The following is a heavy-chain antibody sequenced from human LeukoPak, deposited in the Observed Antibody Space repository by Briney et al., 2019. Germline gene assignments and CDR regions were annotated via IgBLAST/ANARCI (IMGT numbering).Heavy chain of an antibody. J-gene: IGHJ5*02. D-gene: IGHD1-20*01. Sequence: ASVTVSFKATGYTFTSYGISWVRRAPGQGLEWMGWISAYNGNTNYAQKLQGRVTMTTDTSTSTAYMELRSLRSDDTAVYYCARDSREGYNWNDVGWFDPWGQ. CDR2: ISAYNGNT. V-gene: IGHV1-18*01. CDR3: ARDSREGYNWNDVGWFDP. CDR1: GYTFTSYG.